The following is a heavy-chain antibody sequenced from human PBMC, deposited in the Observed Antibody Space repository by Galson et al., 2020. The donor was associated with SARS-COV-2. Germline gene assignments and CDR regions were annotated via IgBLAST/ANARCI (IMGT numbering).Heavy chain of an antibody. CDR1: GFSLDSGGLS. Sequence: FGPTLVKPTQTLTQTCTFSGFSLDSGGLSVGWIRQPPGKALEWLAYIYWNDDKRYSPSLKSRLTVTKDTSRDQVVLTMTNMAPVDTATDYCVRSPEWGNRLDDWGRGIRVTVSS. J-gene: IGHJ4*01. V-gene: IGHV2-5*01. D-gene: IGHD1-26*01. CDR2: IYWNDDK. CDR3: VRSPEWGNRLDD.